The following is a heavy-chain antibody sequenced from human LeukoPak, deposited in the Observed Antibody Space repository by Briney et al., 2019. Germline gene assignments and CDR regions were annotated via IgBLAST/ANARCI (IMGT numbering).Heavy chain of an antibody. CDR2: ISYDGSNK. CDR3: AKESLEYYYGSGSYPDY. V-gene: IGHV3-30*18. CDR1: GFTFSSYC. Sequence: PGRSLRLSCAASGFTFSSYCMRWVRQAPGKGLEWVAVISYDGSNKYYADSVKGRFTISRDNSKNTLYLQMNSLRAEDTAVYYCAKESLEYYYGSGSYPDYWGQGTLVTVSS. J-gene: IGHJ4*02. D-gene: IGHD3-10*01.